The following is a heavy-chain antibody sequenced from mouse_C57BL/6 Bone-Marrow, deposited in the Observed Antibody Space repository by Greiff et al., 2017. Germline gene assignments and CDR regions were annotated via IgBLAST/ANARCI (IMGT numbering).Heavy chain of an antibody. D-gene: IGHD3-2*02. V-gene: IGHV5-12*01. CDR2: ISNGGGST. CDR3: ARGAAQAGFAY. J-gene: IGHJ3*01. CDR1: GFTFSDYY. Sequence: EVKVVESGGGLVQPGGSLKLSCAASGFTFSDYYMYWVRQTPEKRLEWVAYISNGGGSTYYPDTVKGRFTISRDNAKNTLYLQMSRLKSEDTAMYYCARGAAQAGFAYWGQGTLVTVSA.